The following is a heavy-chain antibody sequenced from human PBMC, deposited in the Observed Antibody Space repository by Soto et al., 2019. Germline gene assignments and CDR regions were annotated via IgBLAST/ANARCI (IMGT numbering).Heavy chain of an antibody. Sequence: HPGGSLRLSCAASGFTFDDYAMHWVRQAPGKGLEWVSGISWNSGSIGYADSVKGRFTISRDNAKNSLYLQMNSLRAEDTALYYCAKDKLSGSGYLDYWGQGTLVTVSS. CDR1: GFTFDDYA. V-gene: IGHV3-9*01. CDR3: AKDKLSGSGYLDY. J-gene: IGHJ4*02. CDR2: ISWNSGSI. D-gene: IGHD3-22*01.